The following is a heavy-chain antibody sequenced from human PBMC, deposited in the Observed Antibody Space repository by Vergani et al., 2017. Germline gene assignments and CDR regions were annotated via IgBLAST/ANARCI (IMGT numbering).Heavy chain of an antibody. CDR1: GYTFTGYY. Sequence: QVQLVQSGAEVKKPGASVKVSCKASGYTFTGYYMHWVRQAPGQGLEWMGWNNPNSGGTNYAQKFQGRVTMTRDTSISTAYMELSRLRSDDTAVYYCAVTRLRGVHRSWPPYDYWGQGTLVTVSS. CDR3: AVTRLRGVHRSWPPYDY. J-gene: IGHJ4*02. CDR2: NNPNSGGT. V-gene: IGHV1-2*02. D-gene: IGHD3-10*01.